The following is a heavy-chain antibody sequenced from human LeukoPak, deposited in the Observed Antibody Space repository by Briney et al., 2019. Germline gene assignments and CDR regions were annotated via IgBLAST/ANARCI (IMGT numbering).Heavy chain of an antibody. J-gene: IGHJ4*02. CDR3: AREPSMVRGVSPFDY. V-gene: IGHV3-7*03. CDR2: IKQDGSEK. Sequence: PGGSLRLSCAASGFTFSSYWMSWGRQAPGKGLEWVANIKQDGSEKYYVDSVKGRFTISRDNAKNSLYLQMNSLRAEDTAVYYCAREPSMVRGVSPFDYWGQGTLVTVSS. CDR1: GFTFSSYW. D-gene: IGHD3-10*01.